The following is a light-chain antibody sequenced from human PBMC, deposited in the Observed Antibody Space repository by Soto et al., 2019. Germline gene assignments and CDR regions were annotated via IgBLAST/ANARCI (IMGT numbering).Light chain of an antibody. V-gene: IGLV2-11*01. Sequence: QSALTQPHSASGSPGQSVTISCTGTSSYVGGYDYVSWYHQHPGKAPKLLIYDVTKRPSGVPDRFSGSKSGNTASLTISGLRAEDEGDYYCCSSSGRYTYVFGTGTKVTVL. CDR2: DVT. J-gene: IGLJ1*01. CDR1: SSYVGGYDY. CDR3: CSSSGRYTYV.